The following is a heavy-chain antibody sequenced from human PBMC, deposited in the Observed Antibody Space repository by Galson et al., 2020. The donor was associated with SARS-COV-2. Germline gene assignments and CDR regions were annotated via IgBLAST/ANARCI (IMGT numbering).Heavy chain of an antibody. CDR1: GDSIGSSSYY. CDR2: FYYSGAT. CDR3: ASCPLDLHIFNI. Sequence: SQTLSLTCTVSGDSIGSSSYYWGWIRQPPGKGLEWIGNFYYSGATYYNPSLRGRVAISADTSEKQFSLRLTSVTAADTAVYYCASCPLDLHIFNIWGRGTVVSVSS. D-gene: IGHD2-21*01. V-gene: IGHV4-39*01. J-gene: IGHJ3*02.